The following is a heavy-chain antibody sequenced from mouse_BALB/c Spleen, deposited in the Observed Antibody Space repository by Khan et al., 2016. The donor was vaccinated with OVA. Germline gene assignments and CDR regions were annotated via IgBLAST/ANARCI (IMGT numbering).Heavy chain of an antibody. CDR2: INPSSGYT. CDR1: GYTFTSYT. CDR3: AREGTGAWFAY. V-gene: IGHV1-4*01. D-gene: IGHD4-1*01. J-gene: IGHJ3*01. Sequence: QMQLEESGAELARPGASVKMSCKASGYTFTSYTMHWVKQRPGQGLEWIGYINPSSGYTNYNQKFKDKATLTADKSSSTAYMQLSSLTSEDSAVXYCAREGTGAWFAYWGQGTLVTVSA.